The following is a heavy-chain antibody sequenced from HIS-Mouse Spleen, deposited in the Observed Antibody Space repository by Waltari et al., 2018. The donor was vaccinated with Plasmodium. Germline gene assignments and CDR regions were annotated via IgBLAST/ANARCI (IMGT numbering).Heavy chain of an antibody. CDR3: ARAPIRDAFDI. CDR1: GGSFSGYY. V-gene: IGHV4-34*01. D-gene: IGHD3-9*01. Sequence: QVQLQQWGAGLLKPSETLSLTCAVYGGSFSGYYWSWIRQPPGKGLEWIGEIKHSGSTNDNPHPRMRVTISVDASKNQFSLKLSSVTDADTAVYYCARAPIRDAFDIWGQGTMVTVSS. CDR2: IKHSGST. J-gene: IGHJ3*02.